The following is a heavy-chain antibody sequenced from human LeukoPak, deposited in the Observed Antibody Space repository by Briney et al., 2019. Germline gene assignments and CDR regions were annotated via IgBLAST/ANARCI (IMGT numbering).Heavy chain of an antibody. CDR1: GFTFSSYA. D-gene: IGHD3-3*01. CDR3: AARRVRAPSVDY. Sequence: GGSLILSCAASGFTFSSYAMSWFRQDPGKGLEWVSAISGSGGSTYYADSVKGRFTISRDNPKNTLYLQMNSLRAEDTAVYYCAARRVRAPSVDYWGQGTLVTVSS. CDR2: ISGSGGST. V-gene: IGHV3-23*01. J-gene: IGHJ4*02.